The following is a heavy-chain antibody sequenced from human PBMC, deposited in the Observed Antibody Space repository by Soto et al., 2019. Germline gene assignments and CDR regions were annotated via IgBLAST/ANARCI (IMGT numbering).Heavy chain of an antibody. Sequence: GGSLRLSCAASGFTFSSYWMSWVRQAPGKGLEWVANIKQDGSEKYYVDSVKGRFTISRDNAKNSLYLQMNSLRAEDTAVYYCARYSSGYFRGFDYWGQGTLVTVSS. V-gene: IGHV3-7*01. CDR1: GFTFSSYW. CDR2: IKQDGSEK. CDR3: ARYSSGYFRGFDY. D-gene: IGHD3-22*01. J-gene: IGHJ4*02.